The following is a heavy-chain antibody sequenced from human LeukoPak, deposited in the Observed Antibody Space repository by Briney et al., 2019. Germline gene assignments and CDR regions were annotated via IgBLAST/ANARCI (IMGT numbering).Heavy chain of an antibody. Sequence: ASVKVSCKTSGYTFTNYYVHWVRQAPGQGLEWMGYIIPDSGGADYDQRFQGRVTMTRDTSISTAFMELSSLRSDDTAMYYCSRDLLMYYSGSGESTWGQGTQVTVSS. CDR2: IIPDSGGA. V-gene: IGHV1-2*02. CDR1: GYTFTNYY. CDR3: SRDLLMYYSGSGEST. D-gene: IGHD3-10*01. J-gene: IGHJ5*02.